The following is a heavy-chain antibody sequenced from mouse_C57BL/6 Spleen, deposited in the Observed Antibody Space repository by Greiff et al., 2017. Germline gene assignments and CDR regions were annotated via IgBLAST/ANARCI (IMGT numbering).Heavy chain of an antibody. CDR1: GYTFTSYW. V-gene: IGHV1-55*01. D-gene: IGHD1-1*01. CDR2: IYPGSGST. Sequence: VKLQQPGAELVKPGASVKMSCKASGYTFTSYWITWVKQRPGQGLEWIGDIYPGSGSTNYNEKFKSKATLTVDTSSSTAYMQLSSLTSEDSAVYYGAREKLYYYVFFDDWGQGTTLTVSS. J-gene: IGHJ2*01. CDR3: AREKLYYYVFFDD.